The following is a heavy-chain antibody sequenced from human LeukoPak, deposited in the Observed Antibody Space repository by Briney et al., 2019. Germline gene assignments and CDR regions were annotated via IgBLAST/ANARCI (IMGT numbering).Heavy chain of an antibody. D-gene: IGHD6-25*01. CDR2: ISTSGDRI. J-gene: IGHJ4*02. CDR1: GFTFATHV. V-gene: IGHV3-21*01. CDR3: ARSAAADFDY. Sequence: GGSLRLSCATSGFTFATHVMAWVRHAPGEGLEWVSLISTSGDRIEYADSVKGRFTISRDNAKNSLYLQMNSLRAEDTAVYYCARSAAADFDYWGQGTLVTVSS.